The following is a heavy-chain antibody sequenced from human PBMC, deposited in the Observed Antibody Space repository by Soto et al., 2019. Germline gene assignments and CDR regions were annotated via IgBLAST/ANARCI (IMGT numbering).Heavy chain of an antibody. Sequence: QVQLQESGPGLVKPSGTLSLTCAVSGVSISSHDWWTWVRQPPGKGLEWIGESHQSGNTHYNSSLESRVAISVDKSKNQFSLKLTSVTVADTGVYYCATRDSSRFYWGQGTLVTVSS. CDR3: ATRDSSRFY. D-gene: IGHD6-13*01. CDR2: SHQSGNT. V-gene: IGHV4-4*02. J-gene: IGHJ4*02. CDR1: GVSISSHDW.